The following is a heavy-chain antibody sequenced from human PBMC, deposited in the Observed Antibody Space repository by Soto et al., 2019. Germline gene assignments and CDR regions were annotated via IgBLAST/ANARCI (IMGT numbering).Heavy chain of an antibody. CDR3: ARDGRVVAATGYNDYGLDV. J-gene: IGHJ6*02. V-gene: IGHV1-69*13. CDR1: GGAFSSYA. D-gene: IGHD2-15*01. Sequence: SVKVSCKASGGAFSSYAISWVRQAPGQGLEWMGGIIPIFGTANYAQKFQGRVTITADESTSTAYMELSSLRSEDPAVYYCARDGRVVAATGYNDYGLDVWGQGTTVTVS. CDR2: IIPIFGTA.